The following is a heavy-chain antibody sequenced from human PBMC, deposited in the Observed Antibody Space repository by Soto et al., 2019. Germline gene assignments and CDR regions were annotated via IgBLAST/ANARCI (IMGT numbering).Heavy chain of an antibody. J-gene: IGHJ4*02. CDR2: IIPIFGTA. CDR1: VGTFSSYA. V-gene: IGHV1-69*06. CDR3: ARYIPRIAAAGTAFDY. D-gene: IGHD6-13*01. Sequence: QVQLVQSGAEVKKPGSSVKVSCKASVGTFSSYAISWVRQAPGQGLEWMGGIIPIFGTANYAQKFQGRVTITADIATSTAYMELSSLRSEDTAVYYCARYIPRIAAAGTAFDYWGQGTLVTVSS.